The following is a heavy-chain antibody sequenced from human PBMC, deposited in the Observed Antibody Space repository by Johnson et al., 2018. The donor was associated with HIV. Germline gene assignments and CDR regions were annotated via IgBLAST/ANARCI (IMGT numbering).Heavy chain of an antibody. D-gene: IGHD2-2*01. CDR3: VRGGLGYQNFHDAFDM. CDR1: GFTFDDYG. V-gene: IGHV3-20*04. Sequence: VLLLESGVGVVRPGGSLRLSCAASGFTFDDYGMSWVRQAPGKGLEWVSGINWNGGRTVYADSVKGRLTISRDNAKNSLYLQMNSLRAEDTALYYCVRGGLGYQNFHDAFDMWGQGTMVTVSS. CDR2: INWNGGRT. J-gene: IGHJ3*02.